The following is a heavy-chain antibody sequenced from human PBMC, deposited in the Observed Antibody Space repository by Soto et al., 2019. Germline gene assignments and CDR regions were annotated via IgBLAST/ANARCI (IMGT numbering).Heavy chain of an antibody. V-gene: IGHV4-31*03. Sequence: QVQLQESGPGLVKPSQTLSLTCTVSGGSISSGGYYWSWIRQHPGNGLEWIGYIYYSGSTYYNPSRESRVTISVDTSKNQFSLKLSAVTGADTAVYYCARNADYYDSSGYYYPGLFDYWGQGTLVTVSS. CDR1: GGSISSGGYY. J-gene: IGHJ4*02. D-gene: IGHD3-22*01. CDR3: ARNADYYDSSGYYYPGLFDY. CDR2: IYYSGST.